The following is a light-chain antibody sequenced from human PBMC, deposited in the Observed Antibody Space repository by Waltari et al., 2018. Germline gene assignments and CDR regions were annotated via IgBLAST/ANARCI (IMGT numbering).Light chain of an antibody. CDR3: CSYSTSGSWM. J-gene: IGLJ3*02. Sequence: QSALTQPASVSGSPGQSITIPCTGTSSNIGDFNLVSWFHQPPGNVPQLVMYYVTKRPSGISDRFAGSKSGNTAYLTISTLQADDEADYYCCSYSTSGSWMFGGGTKVTVL. CDR2: YVT. CDR1: SSNIGDFNL. V-gene: IGLV2-23*02.